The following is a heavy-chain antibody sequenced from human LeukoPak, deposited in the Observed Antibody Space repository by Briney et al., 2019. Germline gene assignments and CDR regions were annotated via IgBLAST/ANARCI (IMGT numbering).Heavy chain of an antibody. J-gene: IGHJ6*02. V-gene: IGHV1-24*01. CDR3: ATDASYYDFWSGYSGMDV. Sequence: ASVKVSCKVSGYTLTELSMHWVRQAPGKGLEWMGGFDPEDGETIYAQKFQGRVTMTEDTSTDTAYMELSSLRSEDTAVYYCATDASYYDFWSGYSGMDVWGQGTTATVSS. CDR2: FDPEDGET. D-gene: IGHD3-3*01. CDR1: GYTLTELS.